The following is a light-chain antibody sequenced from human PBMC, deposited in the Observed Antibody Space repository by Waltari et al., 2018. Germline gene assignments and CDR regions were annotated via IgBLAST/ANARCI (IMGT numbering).Light chain of an antibody. CDR2: DVT. CDR3: SSYTSSSTWV. CDR1: SSDVGGYTY. J-gene: IGLJ3*02. V-gene: IGLV2-14*03. Sequence: QSALTQPASVSGSPGQSITISCTGTSSDVGGYTYVSWYQQPPGKAPKLMIYDVTTRPSWVSNRFSGSKSVNTASLTISGLQAEDEADYYCSSYTSSSTWVFGGGTKLTVL.